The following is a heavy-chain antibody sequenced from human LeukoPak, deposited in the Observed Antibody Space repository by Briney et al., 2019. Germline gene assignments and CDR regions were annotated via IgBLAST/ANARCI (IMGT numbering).Heavy chain of an antibody. Sequence: GGSLRLSCAASGFTISTNYMSWVRQAPGKGLEWVSVIYSGASTYYADSVKGRFTISRDNSKNTVYPQMNSLRAEDTAVYYCARDPGYYYGSGSYSDYWGQGTLVSVSS. CDR2: IYSGAST. CDR3: ARDPGYYYGSGSYSDY. J-gene: IGHJ4*02. D-gene: IGHD3-10*01. CDR1: GFTISTNY. V-gene: IGHV3-66*01.